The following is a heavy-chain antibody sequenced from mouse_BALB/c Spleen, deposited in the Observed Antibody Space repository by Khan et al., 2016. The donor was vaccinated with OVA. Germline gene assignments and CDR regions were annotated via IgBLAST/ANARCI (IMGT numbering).Heavy chain of an antibody. CDR3: ARHRFTTPTAWFAY. CDR2: ISNGGSYT. J-gene: IGHJ3*01. V-gene: IGHV5-6*01. D-gene: IGHD1-2*01. CDR1: GFTFSSHG. Sequence: EVELVESGGDLVKPGGSLNLSCEASGFTFSSHGMSWLRQTPDKRLEWVATISNGGSYTYFPDSVKGRLTISRDNAKNTLYLQMSSLKSEDTAMYYCARHRFTTPTAWFAYWGQGTLVTVFA.